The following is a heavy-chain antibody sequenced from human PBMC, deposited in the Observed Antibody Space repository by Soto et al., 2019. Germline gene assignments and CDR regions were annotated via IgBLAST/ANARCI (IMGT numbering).Heavy chain of an antibody. D-gene: IGHD2-2*02. CDR2: LIPVFDTP. Sequence: QVQPVQSGSEVKKPGSSVRVSCKTGSFYAVSWVRQAPGQGLEWMGGLIPVFDTPSYAQKFQGRVTITADESKSTPYTELSSLSSEVTVLYYCASTPVTGRYSYYGMGAWDQGIAVSVSS. CDR3: ASTPVTGRYSYYGMGA. J-gene: IGHJ6*02. CDR1: SFYA. V-gene: IGHV1-69*01.